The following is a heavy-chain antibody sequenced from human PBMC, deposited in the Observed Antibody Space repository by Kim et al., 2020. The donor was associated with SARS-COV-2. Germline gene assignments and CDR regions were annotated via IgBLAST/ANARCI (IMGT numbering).Heavy chain of an antibody. Sequence: GGSLRLSCAASGFTFSSYSMNWVRQAPGKGLEWVSSISSSSSYIYYADSVKGRFTISRDNAKNSLYLQMNSLRAEDTAVYYCARDLLLRYFDWSPQGVFLGMDVWGQGTTVTVSS. J-gene: IGHJ6*02. D-gene: IGHD3-9*01. V-gene: IGHV3-21*01. CDR3: ARDLLLRYFDWSPQGVFLGMDV. CDR1: GFTFSSYS. CDR2: ISSSSSYI.